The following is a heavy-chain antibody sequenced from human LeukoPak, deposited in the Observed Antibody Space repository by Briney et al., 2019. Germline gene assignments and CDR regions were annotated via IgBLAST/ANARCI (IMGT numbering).Heavy chain of an antibody. J-gene: IGHJ5*02. Sequence: SETLSLTCAVYGGSFSDYSWTWIRQPPGKGLQWIGSIYYSGSTYYNPSLKSRVTISVETSKNQFSLKLSSVTAADTAVYYCASHSSYVSPFRSWGRGPLVTVSP. CDR1: GGSFSDYS. V-gene: IGHV4-34*01. CDR2: IYYSGST. CDR3: ASHSSYVSPFRS. D-gene: IGHD3-10*02.